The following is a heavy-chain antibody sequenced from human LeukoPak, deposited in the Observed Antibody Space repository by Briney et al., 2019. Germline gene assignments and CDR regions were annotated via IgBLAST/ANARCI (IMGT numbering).Heavy chain of an antibody. CDR1: GYSFASYW. CDR2: IYPGDSDT. V-gene: IGHV5-51*01. J-gene: IGHJ5*02. Sequence: PGESLKISCKGSGYSFASYWIGWVRQMPGKGLEWMGIIYPGDSDTRYSPSFQGQVTISADKSISTAYLQWNSLKASDTAMYYCARAPSITMVRGGLRWFDPWGQGTLVTVSS. CDR3: ARAPSITMVRGGLRWFDP. D-gene: IGHD3-10*01.